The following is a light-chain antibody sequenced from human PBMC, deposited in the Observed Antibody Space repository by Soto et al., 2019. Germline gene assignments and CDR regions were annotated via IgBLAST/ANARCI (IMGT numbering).Light chain of an antibody. V-gene: IGKV3-20*01. CDR2: GAS. CDR3: QQYGSSPGT. J-gene: IGKJ1*01. Sequence: EIVLTQSPRTLSLSPGERATLSCRASQSVSSSYLAWYQQKPGQAPRLLIYGASSRATSIPDRFSGSGSGTDFTLTISRLEPEDFAVYYCQQYGSSPGTFGQGTKVDIK. CDR1: QSVSSSY.